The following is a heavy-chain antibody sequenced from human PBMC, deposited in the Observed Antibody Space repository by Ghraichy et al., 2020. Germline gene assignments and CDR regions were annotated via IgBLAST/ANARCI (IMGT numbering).Heavy chain of an antibody. V-gene: IGHV4-34*01. CDR3: ARGWWDNWFGELLTPNYYYYGMDV. CDR2: INHSGST. J-gene: IGHJ6*02. Sequence: SETLSLTCAVYGGSFSGYYWSWIRQPPGKGLEWIGEINHSGSTNYNPSLKSRVTISVDTSKNQFSLKLSSVTAADTAVYYCARGWWDNWFGELLTPNYYYYGMDVWGQGTTVTVSS. CDR1: GGSFSGYY. D-gene: IGHD3-10*01.